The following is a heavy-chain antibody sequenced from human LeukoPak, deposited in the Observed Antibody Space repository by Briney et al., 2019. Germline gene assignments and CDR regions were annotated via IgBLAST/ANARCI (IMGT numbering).Heavy chain of an antibody. J-gene: IGHJ6*02. D-gene: IGHD2-8*01. V-gene: IGHV3-66*02. CDR3: AGDPGLRNGMDV. Sequence: PGGSLRLSCAGSRFSVSGNYITWVRQAPGEGLEWVSVTYGDGTTFYADSVKGRFTISRDSSKNTLFIQMNSLRVEDTAVYYCAGDPGLRNGMDVWGQGTTVTVSS. CDR2: TYGDGTT. CDR1: RFSVSGNY.